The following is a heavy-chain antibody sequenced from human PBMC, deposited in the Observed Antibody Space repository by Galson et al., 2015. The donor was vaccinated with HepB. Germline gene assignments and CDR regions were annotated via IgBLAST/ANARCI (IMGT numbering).Heavy chain of an antibody. J-gene: IGHJ3*02. D-gene: IGHD2-21*01. CDR1: GFTFDDYA. CDR3: AKDEGSMIAIPAFDI. V-gene: IGHV3-9*01. CDR2: ISWNSGSI. Sequence: SLRLSCAASGFTFDDYAMHWVRQAPGKGLEWVSGISWNSGSIGYADSVKGRFTISRDNAKNSLYLQMNSLRAEDTALYYCAKDEGSMIAIPAFDIWGQGTMVTVSS.